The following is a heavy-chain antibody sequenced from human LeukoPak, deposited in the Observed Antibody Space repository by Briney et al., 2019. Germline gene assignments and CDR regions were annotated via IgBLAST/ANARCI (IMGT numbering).Heavy chain of an antibody. J-gene: IGHJ4*02. CDR2: ISYDGSNK. CDR3: ARILRKYYDSDFLKGPIDY. V-gene: IGHV3-30*04. Sequence: GGSLRLSCAASGFTFSSYAMHWVRQAPGKGLEWVAVISYDGSNKYYADSVKGRFTISRDNSKNTLYLQMNSLRAEDTAVYYCARILRKYYDSDFLKGPIDYWGQGTLVTVSS. D-gene: IGHD3-22*01. CDR1: GFTFSSYA.